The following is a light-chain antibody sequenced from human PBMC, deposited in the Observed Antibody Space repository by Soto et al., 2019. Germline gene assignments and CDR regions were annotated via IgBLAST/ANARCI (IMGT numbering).Light chain of an antibody. CDR1: QSISSW. Sequence: DIQMTQSTSTLSASVGDRVTITCRASQSISSWLAWYQQTPGKAPKILIYKATSLQSGVPSRFSGSGSGTEFTLTISSLQPDDFAIYYCQQYYSYAYTFGQGTKLEIK. CDR3: QQYYSYAYT. CDR2: KAT. J-gene: IGKJ2*01. V-gene: IGKV1-5*03.